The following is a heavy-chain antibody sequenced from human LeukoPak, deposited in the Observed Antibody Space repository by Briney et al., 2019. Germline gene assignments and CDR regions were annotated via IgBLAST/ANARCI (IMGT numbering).Heavy chain of an antibody. Sequence: SETLSLTCTVSGGSISSYYWSWIRQPAGKGLEWIGRIYSTRSTNYNPSLKSPVTMSVDTSKNQFSLRLRSVTAADTAVYYCARQIASAGTAGFDCCGQGALVTVSS. CDR3: ARQIASAGTAGFDC. V-gene: IGHV4-4*07. CDR1: GGSISSYY. CDR2: IYSTRST. D-gene: IGHD6-13*01. J-gene: IGHJ4*02.